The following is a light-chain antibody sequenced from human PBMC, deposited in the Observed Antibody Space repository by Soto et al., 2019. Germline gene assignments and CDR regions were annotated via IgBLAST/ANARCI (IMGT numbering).Light chain of an antibody. Sequence: DIQTTQSPPYLSASVGDRVRITCRASQTISSFLNWYQKTTGRDPKLLIYAATTLQRGVPSRFVGSGSGTDFNLTISSLQTEDFATYSCQQSYSATPAFGQGTKGDIK. J-gene: IGKJ1*01. CDR3: QQSYSATPA. V-gene: IGKV1-39*01. CDR2: AAT. CDR1: QTISSF.